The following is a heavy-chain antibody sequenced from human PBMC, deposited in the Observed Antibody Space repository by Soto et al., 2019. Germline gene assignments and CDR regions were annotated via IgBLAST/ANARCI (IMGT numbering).Heavy chain of an antibody. CDR1: GFIFSNYD. J-gene: IGHJ6*02. V-gene: IGHV3-30*18. CDR2: ISYDGSNE. D-gene: IGHD1-26*01. Sequence: GGSLRLSCAASGFIFSNYDIHRVRQAPGKGLQWVAVISYDGSNEYYADSVRGRITISRDNSKNTVFLQMNSLRDEDTAVYYCAKGGSRAGVDVWGQGTTVTVSS. CDR3: AKGGSRAGVDV.